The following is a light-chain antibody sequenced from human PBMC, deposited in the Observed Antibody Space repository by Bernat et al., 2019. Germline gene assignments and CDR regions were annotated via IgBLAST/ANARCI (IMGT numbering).Light chain of an antibody. V-gene: IGKV2-30*02. CDR3: MQGSNWPPT. Sequence: DVVMTQSPLSLPVTLGQPASISCRSDQSLVHSDGNTYLIWFQQRPGQSPRRLIYKVSKRDSGVPDRFSGRGSGTDFTLTISRVEAEDVGVYYCMQGSNWPPTFGQGTRLEIK. CDR1: QSLVHSDGNTY. CDR2: KVS. J-gene: IGKJ5*01.